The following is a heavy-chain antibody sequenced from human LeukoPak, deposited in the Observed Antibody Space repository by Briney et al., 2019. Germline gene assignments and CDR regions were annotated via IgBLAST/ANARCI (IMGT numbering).Heavy chain of an antibody. V-gene: IGHV4-34*01. CDR2: INHSGST. CDR1: SGSFSGYY. D-gene: IGHD5-12*01. J-gene: IGHJ4*02. Sequence: SSETLSLTCAVYSGSFSGYYWSWLRQPPGKGLEWIGEINHSGSTNYNPSLKSRVTISQDTSKNQFSLKLTSVTAADTAVYYCARARGYDYYYWGQGTLVTVSS. CDR3: ARARGYDYYY.